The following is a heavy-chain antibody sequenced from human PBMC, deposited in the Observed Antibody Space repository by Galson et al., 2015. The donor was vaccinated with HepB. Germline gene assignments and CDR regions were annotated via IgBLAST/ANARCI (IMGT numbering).Heavy chain of an antibody. CDR3: ARVRVAGHSSPPPDY. J-gene: IGHJ4*02. Sequence: SVKVSCKASGYTFSGYYMYWVRQAPGQGLEWMGWINCNSGGTKYAQKFQGRVTMTRDTSISTAYMELRGLRSDYTAVYYCARVRVAGHSSPPPDYWGQGTLVTVSS. CDR1: GYTFSGYY. D-gene: IGHD6-19*01. V-gene: IGHV1-2*02. CDR2: INCNSGGT.